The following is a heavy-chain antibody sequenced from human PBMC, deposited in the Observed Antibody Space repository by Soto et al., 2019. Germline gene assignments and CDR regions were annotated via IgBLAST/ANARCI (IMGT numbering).Heavy chain of an antibody. V-gene: IGHV1-18*01. CDR1: GYNFANYG. D-gene: IGHD3-3*01. CDR3: ARDAAYNDFWGGVMELYSYNMDV. Sequence: QVQLVQSEAEVKKPGASLKVSCRASGYNFANYGISWVRQAPGQGLEWMGWISAHNGDTKYAQKVQGRVTMTADISTSTAYIEMWSLRSDDTAVYYCARDAAYNDFWGGVMELYSYNMDVWGQGTTVTV. J-gene: IGHJ6*02. CDR2: ISAHNGDT.